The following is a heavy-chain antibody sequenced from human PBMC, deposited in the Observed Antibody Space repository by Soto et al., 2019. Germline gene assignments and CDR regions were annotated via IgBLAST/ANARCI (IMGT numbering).Heavy chain of an antibody. Sequence: SETLSLTCTVSGGSISTYYWSWIRQPPGKGLEWIGYIYYRGNTNYNPSFKSRVTISLDTSKNQFSLRLSSVTAADTAVYYCARHFYYGSGSYDLNWFDPWGQGTLVTVSS. V-gene: IGHV4-59*08. D-gene: IGHD3-10*01. CDR3: ARHFYYGSGSYDLNWFDP. CDR2: IYYRGNT. J-gene: IGHJ5*02. CDR1: GGSISTYY.